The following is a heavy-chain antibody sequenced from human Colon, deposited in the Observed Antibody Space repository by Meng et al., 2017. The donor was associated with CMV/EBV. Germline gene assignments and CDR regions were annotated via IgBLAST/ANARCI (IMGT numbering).Heavy chain of an antibody. V-gene: IGHV3-21*01. J-gene: IGHJ4*02. CDR1: GFTLSTYS. CDR3: ATLDPKLGYCSSTSCYTGDY. D-gene: IGHD2-2*01. CDR2: ITSGSNVI. Sequence: GESLKISCVGSGFTLSTYSMNWVRQAPGKGLEWVSSITSGSNVINYAESVKGRFTISRDNAKNSLYLQMNSLRAEDTAVYYCATLDPKLGYCSSTSCYTGDYWGQGTLVTVSS.